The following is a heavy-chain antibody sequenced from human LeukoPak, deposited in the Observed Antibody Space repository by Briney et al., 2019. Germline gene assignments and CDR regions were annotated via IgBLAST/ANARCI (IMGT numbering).Heavy chain of an antibody. CDR2: MNSDGSAT. CDR1: GFSFSNYW. CDR3: AKGPNYFDS. Sequence: PGGSLRLSCAASGFSFSNYWMHWVRQAPGKGLVCVTRMNSDGSATYYADSVQGRFTISRDNAKNTLYLQMNSLRAEDTAMYFCAKGPNYFDSWGQGTLVTVSS. V-gene: IGHV3-74*01. J-gene: IGHJ4*02.